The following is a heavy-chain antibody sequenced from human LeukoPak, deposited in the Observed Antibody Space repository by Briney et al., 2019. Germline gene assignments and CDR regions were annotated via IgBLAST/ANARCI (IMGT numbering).Heavy chain of an antibody. Sequence: ASVKVSCKASGYTFTSYYMHWVRQAPGQGLEWMGIINPSGGSTSYAQKFQGRVTMTRDMSTSTVYMELSSLRSEDTAVYYCASGASSGYYFNWGQGTLVTVSS. CDR1: GYTFTSYY. V-gene: IGHV1-46*01. CDR2: INPSGGST. J-gene: IGHJ4*02. CDR3: ASGASSGYYFN. D-gene: IGHD3-22*01.